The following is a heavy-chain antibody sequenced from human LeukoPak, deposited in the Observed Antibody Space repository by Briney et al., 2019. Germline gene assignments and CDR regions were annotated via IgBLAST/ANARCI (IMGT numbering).Heavy chain of an antibody. V-gene: IGHV3-7*01. CDR3: ARGHFGLDV. CDR2: INPDGSEK. Sequence: GGSLRLSCVASGFALNIHWVPWVRQAPGKGPEWVAHINPDGSEKDFLDSVRGRFTISRDNSKNSVYLQTSTLRVEDTAVYYCARGHFGLDVWGQGTTVTVSS. J-gene: IGHJ6*02. CDR1: GFALNIHW.